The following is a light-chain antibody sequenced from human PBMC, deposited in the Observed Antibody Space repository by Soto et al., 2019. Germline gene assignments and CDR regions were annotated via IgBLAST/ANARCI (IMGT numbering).Light chain of an antibody. CDR3: QQYNNWHPIT. Sequence: EIVMTQSPDPLSVSPGERATLSCRASKSVSSNVALYPQKPGQAPRLLIYGASTRANGIPARFSGSGSGTELTLTISILQSEDFAVYYCQQYNNWHPITFGQGTRLDI. J-gene: IGKJ5*01. CDR2: GAS. CDR1: KSVSSN. V-gene: IGKV3-15*01.